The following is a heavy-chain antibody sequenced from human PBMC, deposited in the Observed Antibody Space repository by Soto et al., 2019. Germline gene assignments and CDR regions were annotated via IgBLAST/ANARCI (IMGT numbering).Heavy chain of an antibody. CDR1: GGTFSSYS. V-gene: IGHV1-69*08. D-gene: IGHD2-2*01. J-gene: IGHJ2*01. Sequence: QVQLVQSGAEVKKPGSPVKVSCKASGGTFSSYSISWVRQAPGQGLEWMGRIIPSLGLANYAQNFQGRVTITADKSRSTAYIDLSSLRPGDTAIYYCARERCSSTNCARGYWYFDLWGRGTLVTVSS. CDR3: ARERCSSTNCARGYWYFDL. CDR2: IIPSLGLA.